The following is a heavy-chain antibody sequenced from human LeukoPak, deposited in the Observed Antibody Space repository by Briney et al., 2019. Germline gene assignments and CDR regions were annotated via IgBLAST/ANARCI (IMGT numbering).Heavy chain of an antibody. J-gene: IGHJ1*01. CDR2: IYSGGST. CDR3: ARDTDYYGSGRHGYFDH. Sequence: GGSLRLSCAASGLTISNNFMGWVRQAPGKGMEWVSLIYSGGSTYSADSVKGRFTISRDNSKNTLHLQMNSLRVEDTAVYYCARDTDYYGSGRHGYFDHWGQGTLVTVSS. D-gene: IGHD3-10*01. V-gene: IGHV3-66*01. CDR1: GLTISNNF.